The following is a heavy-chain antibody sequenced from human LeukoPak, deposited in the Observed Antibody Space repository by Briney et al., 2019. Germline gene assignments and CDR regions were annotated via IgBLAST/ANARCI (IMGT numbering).Heavy chain of an antibody. CDR3: ARRGLYGDYLGYMDV. V-gene: IGHV4-59*08. CDR1: GDSISSYY. Sequence: PSETLSLTCTVSGDSISSYYWSWIRQPPGKGLEWIGYIYYSGRTNSNPSLKSRVTISVDTSKNQFSLKLSSVTAADTAVYYCARRGLYGDYLGYMDVWGKGTTVSVSS. CDR2: IYYSGRT. D-gene: IGHD4-17*01. J-gene: IGHJ6*03.